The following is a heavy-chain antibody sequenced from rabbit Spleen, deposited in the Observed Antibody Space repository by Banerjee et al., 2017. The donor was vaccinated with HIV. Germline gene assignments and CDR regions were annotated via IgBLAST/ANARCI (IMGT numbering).Heavy chain of an antibody. J-gene: IGHJ6*01. V-gene: IGHV1S45*01. CDR1: GFSFSISDH. CDR2: IAGSSSGFT. D-gene: IGHD8-1*01. CDR3: ARDTGSSFSSYGMDL. Sequence: QEQLEQSGGDLFKPGASLTLTFTASGFSFSISDHICCVRQAPGKGLEWISCIAGSSSGFTCSASWAKGRFTISKTSSTTVTLQMTSLTAADTATYFCARDTGSSFSSYGMDLWGPGTLVTVS.